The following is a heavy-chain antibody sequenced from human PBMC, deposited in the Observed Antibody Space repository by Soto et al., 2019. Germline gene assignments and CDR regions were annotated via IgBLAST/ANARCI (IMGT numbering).Heavy chain of an antibody. Sequence: QVQLVQSGAEVRKPGSSVRVSCKASGGSFNRHTISWLRQAPGQGLEWMGGIIPIFGTANHAQKFQGRVTISADESTSTVYMELSSLRSDDTAIYYCARGWGYDSTDYYYAYWGQGTLVIVSS. D-gene: IGHD3-22*01. V-gene: IGHV1-69*01. CDR1: GGSFNRHT. J-gene: IGHJ4*02. CDR2: IIPIFGTA. CDR3: ARGWGYDSTDYYYAY.